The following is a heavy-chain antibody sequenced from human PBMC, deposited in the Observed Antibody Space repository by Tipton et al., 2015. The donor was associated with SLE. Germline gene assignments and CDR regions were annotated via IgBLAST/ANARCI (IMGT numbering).Heavy chain of an antibody. CDR1: DASMNYYY. Sequence: TLSLTCTVSDASMNYYYWTWIRQPPGKGLEWIGYIHYSGSTYYNPSLKSRVTISVDTSKNQFSLKLSSVTAADTAVYYCARDWCSSTSCYGYYYMDVWGKGTTVTVS. CDR3: ARDWCSSTSCYGYYYMDV. D-gene: IGHD2-2*01. V-gene: IGHV4-59*12. CDR2: IHYSGST. J-gene: IGHJ6*03.